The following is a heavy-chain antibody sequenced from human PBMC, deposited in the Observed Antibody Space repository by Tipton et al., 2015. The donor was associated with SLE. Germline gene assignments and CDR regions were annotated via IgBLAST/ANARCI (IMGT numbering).Heavy chain of an antibody. D-gene: IGHD3-16*01. Sequence: SLRLSCAASGFTFDDYAMHWVRQAPGKGLEWVSGISWNSGSIGYADSVKGRFTISRDNAKNSLFLQMNSLRAEDTALYYCAKVWGDRGACDIWGQGTMVTVSS. J-gene: IGHJ3*02. V-gene: IGHV3-9*01. CDR3: AKVWGDRGACDI. CDR1: GFTFDDYA. CDR2: ISWNSGSI.